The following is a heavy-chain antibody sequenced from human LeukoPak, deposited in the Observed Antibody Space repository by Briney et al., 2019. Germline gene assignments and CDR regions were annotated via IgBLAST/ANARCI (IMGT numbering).Heavy chain of an antibody. V-gene: IGHV1-69*13. Sequence: SVKVSCKASGGTFSSYPFTWVRQAPGQGLEWMGEITPIFGAANYAQTFQGRVTITADESTSTVFMELSSLRSDDTAFYYCARNSRVASTSGLNYWGQGTLVTASS. J-gene: IGHJ4*02. D-gene: IGHD4-23*01. CDR3: ARNSRVASTSGLNY. CDR1: GGTFSSYP. CDR2: ITPIFGAA.